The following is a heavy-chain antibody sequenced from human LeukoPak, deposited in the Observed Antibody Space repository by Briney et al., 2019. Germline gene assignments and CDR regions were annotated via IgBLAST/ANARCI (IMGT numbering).Heavy chain of an antibody. D-gene: IGHD3-16*02. CDR1: GFTVSKNY. CDR2: IYSGGST. V-gene: IGHV3-53*04. CDR3: ASESYRLYGLDV. J-gene: IGHJ6*02. Sequence: GGSLRLSCAASGFTVSKNYMNWVRQAPGKGLGWVSVIYSGGSTLYADSVKGRFTISRHNYKNTVDLQMNGLRAEDSAVYYCASESYRLYGLDVWGQGTTVTVSS.